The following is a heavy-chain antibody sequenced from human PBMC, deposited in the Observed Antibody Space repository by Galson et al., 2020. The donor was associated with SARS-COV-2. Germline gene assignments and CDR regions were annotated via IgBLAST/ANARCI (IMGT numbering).Heavy chain of an antibody. CDR1: GFTFSSYG. Sequence: GGSLRLSCAASGFTFSSYGMHWVRQAPGKGLEWVAVISYDGSNKYYADSVKGRFTISRDNSKNTLYLQMNSLRAEDTAVYYCAKLPSSSWYSSPEYYFDYWGQGTLVTVSS. J-gene: IGHJ4*02. CDR3: AKLPSSSWYSSPEYYFDY. V-gene: IGHV3-30*18. CDR2: ISYDGSNK. D-gene: IGHD6-13*01.